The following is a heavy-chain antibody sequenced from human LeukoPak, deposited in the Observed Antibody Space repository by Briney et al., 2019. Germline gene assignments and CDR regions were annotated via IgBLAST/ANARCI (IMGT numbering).Heavy chain of an antibody. D-gene: IGHD6-13*01. Sequence: PGGSLRLSCAASGFIFSDYYMTWIRQAPGKGLDWISYISSDSSYTRYADSVKGRFTVSRDNAKNSLYLQMNSLRAEDTAVYYCARLHSTAAAGTYDYWGQGTLVTASS. V-gene: IGHV3-11*06. CDR1: GFIFSDYY. J-gene: IGHJ4*02. CDR3: ARLHSTAAAGTYDY. CDR2: ISSDSSYT.